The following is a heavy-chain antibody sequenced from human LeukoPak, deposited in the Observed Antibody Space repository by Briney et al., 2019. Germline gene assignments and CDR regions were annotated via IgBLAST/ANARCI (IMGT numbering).Heavy chain of an antibody. V-gene: IGHV4-34*01. CDR3: ARCGGFDYLDDY. Sequence: SETLSLTCAVYGGSFSDYYWTWIRQPPGKGLEWIGEINHSGNTMYNPSLKTRVTISVDTSKNQFSLKMSSVTAADTAVYYCARCGGFDYLDDYWGQGTLVAVSS. CDR2: INHSGNT. D-gene: IGHD5-12*01. CDR1: GGSFSDYY. J-gene: IGHJ4*02.